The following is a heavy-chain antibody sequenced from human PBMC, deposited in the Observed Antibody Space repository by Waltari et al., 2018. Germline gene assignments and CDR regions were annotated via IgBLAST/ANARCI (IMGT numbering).Heavy chain of an antibody. V-gene: IGHV4-59*11. D-gene: IGHD5-12*01. CDR1: GGSFIRHY. J-gene: IGHJ4*02. CDR3: ARLLSGYKYYFDY. Sequence: QVQLQESGPGLVKPSETLSLTCTVSGGSFIRHYWSWIRQPPGKGLEWIGYIYYSGSTNYNPSLKSRVTISVDTSKNQFSLKLSSVTAADTAVYYCARLLSGYKYYFDYWGQGTLVTVSS. CDR2: IYYSGST.